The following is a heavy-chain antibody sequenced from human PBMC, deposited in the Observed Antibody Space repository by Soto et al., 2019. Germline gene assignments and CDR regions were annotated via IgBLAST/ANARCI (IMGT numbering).Heavy chain of an antibody. Sequence: GGSLRLSCAASGFSFSSHGMQWDRQAPGKGLEWVAVISYDGSNKYYADSVKGRFTISRDNSKNTLYLQMNSLRAEDTAVYYCAKSLVGMATIGSYYFDYWGQGTLVTVSS. D-gene: IGHD5-12*01. CDR1: GFSFSSHG. CDR2: ISYDGSNK. V-gene: IGHV3-30*18. CDR3: AKSLVGMATIGSYYFDY. J-gene: IGHJ4*02.